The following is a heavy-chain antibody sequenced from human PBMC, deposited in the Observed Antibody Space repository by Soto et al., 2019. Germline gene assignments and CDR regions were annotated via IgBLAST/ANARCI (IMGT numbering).Heavy chain of an antibody. CDR2: IIPIFGTA. CDR1: GGTFSSYA. Sequence: SVKVSCKASGGTFSSYAISWVRQAPGQGLEWMGGIIPIFGTANYAQKFQGRVTITADESTSTAYMELSSLRSEDTAVYYCARDRDSNYAPFDYWGQGTMVTVYS. D-gene: IGHD4-4*01. J-gene: IGHJ4*02. V-gene: IGHV1-69*13. CDR3: ARDRDSNYAPFDY.